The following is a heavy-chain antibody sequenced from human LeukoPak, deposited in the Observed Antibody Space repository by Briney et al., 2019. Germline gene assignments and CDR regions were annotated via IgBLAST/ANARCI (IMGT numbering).Heavy chain of an antibody. CDR1: GGPISSYY. CDR2: AYYSGST. Sequence: SETLTLTCTVSGGPISSYYRSWIRQPPGKGLEWIGYAYYSGSTNYNPSLKSRVTISVDTSKNQFSLKLSSVTAADTAVYYCAGEGWRRLYYWGRGTLVTVSS. V-gene: IGHV4-59*01. J-gene: IGHJ4*02. D-gene: IGHD5-24*01. CDR3: AGEGWRRLYY.